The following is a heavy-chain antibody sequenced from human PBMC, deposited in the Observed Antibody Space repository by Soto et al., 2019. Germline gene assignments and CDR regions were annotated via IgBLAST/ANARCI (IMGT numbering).Heavy chain of an antibody. Sequence: SVKVSCKASGGTFSSYAISWVRQAPGQGLEWMGGIIPIFGTANYAQKFQGRVTITADKSTSTAYMELSSLRSEDTAVYYCARECDYYDSSGYTPFGRDYYGMDVWGQGTTVTVSS. CDR1: GGTFSSYA. V-gene: IGHV1-69*06. D-gene: IGHD3-22*01. CDR3: ARECDYYDSSGYTPFGRDYYGMDV. J-gene: IGHJ6*02. CDR2: IIPIFGTA.